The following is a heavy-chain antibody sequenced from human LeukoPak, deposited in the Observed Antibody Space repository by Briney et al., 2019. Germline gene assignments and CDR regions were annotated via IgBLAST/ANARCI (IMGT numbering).Heavy chain of an antibody. Sequence: SLKLSCKPSVATFSSYAISWVRQAPGQGREWRGGIIPIFGTANYAHTFQGRVTITAGKSTRTAYMELSSLRSEDAAVYYCGRGHYDSSGYWWFDYWGQGTLVTVSS. J-gene: IGHJ4*02. CDR3: GRGHYDSSGYWWFDY. CDR1: VATFSSYA. D-gene: IGHD3-22*01. CDR2: IIPIFGTA. V-gene: IGHV1-69*06.